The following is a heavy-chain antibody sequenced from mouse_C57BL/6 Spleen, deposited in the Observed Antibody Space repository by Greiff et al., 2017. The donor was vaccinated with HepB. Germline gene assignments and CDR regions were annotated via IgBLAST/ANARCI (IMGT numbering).Heavy chain of an antibody. J-gene: IGHJ2*01. D-gene: IGHD2-4*01. CDR2: ISYDGSN. V-gene: IGHV3-6*01. Sequence: EVKVEESGPGLVKPSQSLSLTCSVTGYSITSGYYWNWIRQFPGNKLEWMGYISYDGSNNYNPSLKNRISITRDTSKNQFFLKLNSVTTEDTATYYCAREGNYDAANYFDYWGQGTTLTVSS. CDR1: GYSITSGYY. CDR3: AREGNYDAANYFDY.